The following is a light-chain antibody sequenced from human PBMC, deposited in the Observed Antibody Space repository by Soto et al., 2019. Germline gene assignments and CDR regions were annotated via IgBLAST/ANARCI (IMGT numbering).Light chain of an antibody. V-gene: IGKV1-5*03. Sequence: DIQMTQSPSSLSASVGDEVTITCRASQTIMTYLNWYQLKPGKAPKLLIYKASSLESGVPSRFSGSGSGTEFTLTISSLQPDDFATYYCQQYNSYSWTFGQGTKVDNK. CDR3: QQYNSYSWT. CDR2: KAS. CDR1: QTIMTY. J-gene: IGKJ1*01.